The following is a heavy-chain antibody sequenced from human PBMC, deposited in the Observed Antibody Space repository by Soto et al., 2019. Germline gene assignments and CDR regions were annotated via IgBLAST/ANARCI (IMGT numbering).Heavy chain of an antibody. CDR2: ISAYNGNT. CDR3: ARVITSFGVVIIEYYYYMDV. CDR1: GYTFTSYG. D-gene: IGHD3-3*01. V-gene: IGHV1-18*01. J-gene: IGHJ6*03. Sequence: GASVKVSCKASGYTFTSYGISWVRQAPGQGLEWMGWISAYNGNTNYAQKLQGRVTMTTDTSTSTAYMELRSLRSDDTAVYYCARVITSFGVVIIEYYYYMDVWGKGTTVTVPS.